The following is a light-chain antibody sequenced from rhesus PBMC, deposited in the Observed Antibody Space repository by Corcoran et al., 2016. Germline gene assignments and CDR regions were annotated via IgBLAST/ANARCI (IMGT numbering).Light chain of an antibody. CDR3: QQYSNWPLT. CDR1: QSVSSS. CDR2: GAS. Sequence: EIVLTQSPATLSLSPGERATLSCRASQSVSSSLAWYQQKPEQAPRLLIYGASSRATGIPDRFSGSGSGTDFTLTISSLEPEDVAVYYCQQYSNWPLTFGGGTKVEIK. V-gene: IGKV3-42*01. J-gene: IGKJ4*01.